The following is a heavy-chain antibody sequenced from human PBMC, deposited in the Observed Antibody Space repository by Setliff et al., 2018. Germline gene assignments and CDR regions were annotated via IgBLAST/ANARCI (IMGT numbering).Heavy chain of an antibody. CDR1: GFTFSSYG. J-gene: IGHJ5*02. D-gene: IGHD6-6*01. V-gene: IGHV3-48*01. CDR2: ISSSSTTI. Sequence: GGSLRLSCAASGFTFSSYGMNWVRQAPGKGLEWLSYISSSSTTIYYADSVKGRFTVSRDNAKNSLYLQMNSLRAEDTAVYYCARAPSSSSASWFDPWGQGTLVTVSS. CDR3: ARAPSSSSASWFDP.